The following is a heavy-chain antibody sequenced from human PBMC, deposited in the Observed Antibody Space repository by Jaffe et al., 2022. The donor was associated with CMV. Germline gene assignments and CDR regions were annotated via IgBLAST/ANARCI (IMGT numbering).Heavy chain of an antibody. CDR1: GGSISSGGYY. CDR2: IYYSGST. Sequence: QVQLQESGPGLVKPSQTLSLTCTVSGGSISSGGYYWSWIRQHPGKGLEWIGYIYYSGSTYYNPSLKSRVTISVDTSKNQFSLKLSSVTAADTAVYYCARDCSSTSCSPGTYYYYYGMDVWGQGTTVTVSS. V-gene: IGHV4-31*03. J-gene: IGHJ6*02. CDR3: ARDCSSTSCSPGTYYYYYGMDV. D-gene: IGHD2-2*01.